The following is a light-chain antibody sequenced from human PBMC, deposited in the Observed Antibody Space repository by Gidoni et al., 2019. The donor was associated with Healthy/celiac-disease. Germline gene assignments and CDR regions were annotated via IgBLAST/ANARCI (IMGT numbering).Light chain of an antibody. CDR3: QQLNSSPCS. J-gene: IGKJ2*04. CDR1: QGISSY. Sequence: NQLTQSPSFLSASVGDRVTITFRASQGISSYLAWYQQKPGKAPKLLLYAASTLQSGVPSRFSGSGSGTEFTLTISILQPEDFATYYCQQLNSSPCSFGQGTKLEIK. V-gene: IGKV1-9*01. CDR2: AAS.